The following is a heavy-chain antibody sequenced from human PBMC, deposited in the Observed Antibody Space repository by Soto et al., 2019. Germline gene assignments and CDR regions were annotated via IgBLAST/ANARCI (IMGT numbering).Heavy chain of an antibody. V-gene: IGHV3-48*01. Sequence: GGSLRLSCAASGFTFSSYSMNWVRQAPGKGLERISYISSSSTIYYAESEKGRFTIYRDNAKNSLYIQMNSLRAEDTAVYYCAKGRVPLMHFDYWGQGT. J-gene: IGHJ4*02. CDR3: AKGRVPLMHFDY. CDR2: ISSSSTI. CDR1: GFTFSSYS. D-gene: IGHD2-2*01.